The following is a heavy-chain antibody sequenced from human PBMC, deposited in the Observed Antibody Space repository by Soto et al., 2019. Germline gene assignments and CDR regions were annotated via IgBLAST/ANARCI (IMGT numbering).Heavy chain of an antibody. CDR3: ARGSEVASRQLFDF. V-gene: IGHV1-46*01. Sequence: QVQLVQSGAEVRKPGASVRISCKASGYTFTFYYIHWVRQAPGQGLEWMGTVNASYGDTAYSQKFQGRVTLTRDTSTTTVYMDLSSLRSEDTAVYFCARGSEVASRQLFDFWGQGSLVSVSS. CDR1: GYTFTFYY. CDR2: VNASYGDT. D-gene: IGHD6-6*01. J-gene: IGHJ5*01.